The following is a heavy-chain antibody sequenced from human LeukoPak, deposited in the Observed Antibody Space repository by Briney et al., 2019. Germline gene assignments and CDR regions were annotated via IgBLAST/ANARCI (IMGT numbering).Heavy chain of an antibody. J-gene: IGHJ3*02. CDR3: ALLLWFGELLEDDAFDI. V-gene: IGHV3-7*02. CDR2: IKQDGSEK. CDR1: GFTFSSYW. D-gene: IGHD3-10*01. Sequence: GGSLRLSCAASGFTFSSYWMSWVRQAPGKGLEWVANIKQDGSEKYYVDSVKGRFTISRDNAKNSLYLQMNSLRAEDTAVYYCALLLWFGELLEDDAFDIWGQGTMVTVSS.